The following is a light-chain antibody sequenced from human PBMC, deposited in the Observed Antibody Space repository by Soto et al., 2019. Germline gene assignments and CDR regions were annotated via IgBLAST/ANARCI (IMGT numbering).Light chain of an antibody. CDR2: DAS. CDR3: QQYNDWPPLT. V-gene: IGKV3-15*01. CDR1: QSIRTN. Sequence: EIMMTQSPATVSVSPGERATLSCRASQSIRTNVSGYQQKPGQALRLLIYDASTRATGLSSRFIGSGSGTEFTTTISSLQSEDVAIYYCQQYNDWPPLTFGGGTRLEI. J-gene: IGKJ4*01.